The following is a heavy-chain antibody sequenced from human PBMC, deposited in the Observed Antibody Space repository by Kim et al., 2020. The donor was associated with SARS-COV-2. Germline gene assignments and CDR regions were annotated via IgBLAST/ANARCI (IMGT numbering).Heavy chain of an antibody. D-gene: IGHD6-19*01. V-gene: IGHV4-59*13. J-gene: IGHJ3*02. CDR3: SRELAGRDALDI. Sequence: SETLSLTCTVSGGTMTSNYWSWIRQPPGKGQEWIGYIYYNGDTNYNPSLTGRVTISIETYKNQVSLNLKYVTAADQAVYFCSRELAGRDALDIWGTGT. CDR1: GGTMTSNY. CDR2: IYYNGDT.